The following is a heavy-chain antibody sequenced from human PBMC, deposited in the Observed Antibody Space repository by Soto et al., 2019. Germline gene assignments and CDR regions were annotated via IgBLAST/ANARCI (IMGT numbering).Heavy chain of an antibody. CDR3: ARLLIYYYGMDV. V-gene: IGHV4-39*01. Sequence: SETLSLAGTFSGCSISSSSYYWGWIRQPPGKGLEWIGSIYYSGSTYYNPSLKSRVTISVDTSKNQFSLKLSSVTAADTAVYYCARLLIYYYGMDVWGQGTTVTVSS. D-gene: IGHD3-10*01. J-gene: IGHJ6*02. CDR1: GCSISSSSYY. CDR2: IYYSGST.